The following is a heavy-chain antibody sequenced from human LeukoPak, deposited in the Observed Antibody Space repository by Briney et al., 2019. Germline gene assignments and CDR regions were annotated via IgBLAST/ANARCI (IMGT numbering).Heavy chain of an antibody. CDR3: ARSSMVRGVIPVDY. CDR1: GYTFTSYD. J-gene: IGHJ4*02. Sequence: ASVKVSCKASGYTFTSYDINWVRQATGQGLEWMGWMNPNSGNTGYAQKFQGRVTMTRNTSIGTAYMELSSLRSEDTAVYYCARSSMVRGVIPVDYWGQGTLVTVSS. CDR2: MNPNSGNT. D-gene: IGHD3-10*01. V-gene: IGHV1-8*01.